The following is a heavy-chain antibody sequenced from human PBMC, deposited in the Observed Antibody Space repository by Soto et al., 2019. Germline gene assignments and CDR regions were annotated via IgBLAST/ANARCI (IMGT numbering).Heavy chain of an antibody. CDR2: ISYDGSNK. Sequence: QVQLVESGGGVVQPGRSLRLSCAASGFTFSSYAIHWVRQAPGQGLEGVAVISYDGSNKDYADSVKGRFTISRDNSKNTLYLKMNSLRAEATAVYYCARDLGYSYGPTYYAYGMDVWGQGTTVTVSS. CDR3: ARDLGYSYGPTYYAYGMDV. CDR1: GFTFSSYA. V-gene: IGHV3-30-3*01. D-gene: IGHD5-18*01. J-gene: IGHJ6*02.